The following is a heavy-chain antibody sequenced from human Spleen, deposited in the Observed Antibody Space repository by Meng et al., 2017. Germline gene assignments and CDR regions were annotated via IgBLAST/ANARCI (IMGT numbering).Heavy chain of an antibody. CDR2: INRSGST. CDR3: ARYLLYSGSYFGY. CDR1: GGSFSGYY. Sequence: SETLSLTCAVYGGSFSGYYWSWIRQPPGKGLEWIGEINRSGSTNYKPSLKSRITISVDTSKNQFSLKLSSVTAADTAVFYCARYLLYSGSYFGYWGQGTLVTVSS. D-gene: IGHD1-26*01. V-gene: IGHV4-34*01. J-gene: IGHJ4*02.